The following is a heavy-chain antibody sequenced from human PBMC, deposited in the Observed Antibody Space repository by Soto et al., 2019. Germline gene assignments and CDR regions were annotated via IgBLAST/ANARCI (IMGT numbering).Heavy chain of an antibody. CDR2: ISYDGSNK. Sequence: QVQLVESGGGVVQPGRSLRLSCAASGFTFSSYGMHWVRQAPGKGLEWVAVISYDGSNKYYADSVKGRFTISRDNSKNTLYLQMNSLRAEDTAVYYCAKDKYFDLWGRGTLVTGSS. CDR3: AKDKYFDL. CDR1: GFTFSSYG. V-gene: IGHV3-30*18. J-gene: IGHJ2*01.